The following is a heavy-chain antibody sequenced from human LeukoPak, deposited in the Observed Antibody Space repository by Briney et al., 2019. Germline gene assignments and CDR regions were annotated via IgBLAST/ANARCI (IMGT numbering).Heavy chain of an antibody. CDR3: AKGRRDAFDI. CDR1: GGSISSYY. CDR2: IYYSGST. V-gene: IGHV4-59*01. J-gene: IGHJ3*02. Sequence: SETLSLTCTVSGGSISSYYWSWIRQPPGKGLEWIGYIYYSGSTNYNPSLKSRVTISVDTSKNQFSLKLSSVTAADTAVYYWAKGRRDAFDIWGQGTMVTVSS.